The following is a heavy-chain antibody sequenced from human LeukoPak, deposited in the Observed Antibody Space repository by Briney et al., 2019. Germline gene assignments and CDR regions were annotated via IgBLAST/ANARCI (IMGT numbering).Heavy chain of an antibody. D-gene: IGHD6-13*01. CDR3: ASGAGLAAAGTGDWFDP. V-gene: IGHV1-8*01. CDR1: VCTFTSYD. CDR2: MNPNSCNT. J-gene: IGHJ5*02. Sequence: ASVTVSCKASVCTFTSYDMNWVRQATGQGLEGTGWMNPNSCNTGYAQKFQGRVTMTRNTSISTAYMEPSSVRSEDTAVYYCASGAGLAAAGTGDWFDPWGQGTLVTVSS.